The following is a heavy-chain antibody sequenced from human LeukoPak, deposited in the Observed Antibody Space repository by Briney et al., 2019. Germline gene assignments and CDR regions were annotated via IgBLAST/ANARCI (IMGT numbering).Heavy chain of an antibody. D-gene: IGHD6-13*01. J-gene: IGHJ4*02. CDR3: ASLRESSSWYYFDY. Sequence: SETLSLTCTVSGGSISSYYWRWIRQPPGKGLEWIGYIYDSRNTDYNPALKSRVTISIDTSKNQFSLRLTSVTAADTAVYYCASLRESSSWYYFDYWGQGTLVTVSS. V-gene: IGHV4-59*01. CDR2: IYDSRNT. CDR1: GGSISSYY.